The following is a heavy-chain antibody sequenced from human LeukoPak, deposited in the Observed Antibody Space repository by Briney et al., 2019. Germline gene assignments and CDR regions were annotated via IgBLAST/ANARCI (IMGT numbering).Heavy chain of an antibody. D-gene: IGHD5-18*01. CDR3: ARVGGYSYGLDY. J-gene: IGHJ4*02. V-gene: IGHV1-8*01. CDR2: MNPNSGNT. Sequence: ASVKVSCTASGYTFTSYDINWVRQATGQGLEWMGWMNPNSGNTGYAQKFQGRVTMTRNTSISTAYMELSSLRSEDTAVYYCARVGGYSYGLDYWGQGTLVTVSS. CDR1: GYTFTSYD.